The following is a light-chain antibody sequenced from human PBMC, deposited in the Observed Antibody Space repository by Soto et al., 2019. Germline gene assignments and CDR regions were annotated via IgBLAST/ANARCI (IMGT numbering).Light chain of an antibody. CDR2: DNT. Sequence: QSVLTQPPSASGAPGQRVTISCTGSRSNIGAGYAVHWYQQLPGTAPKLLIYDNTNRPSGVPDRFSASESGTSASLAITGLQSEDEADYYCQSYDTSLSASVFGGGNKVTVL. CDR1: RSNIGAGYA. CDR3: QSYDTSLSASV. V-gene: IGLV1-40*01. J-gene: IGLJ2*01.